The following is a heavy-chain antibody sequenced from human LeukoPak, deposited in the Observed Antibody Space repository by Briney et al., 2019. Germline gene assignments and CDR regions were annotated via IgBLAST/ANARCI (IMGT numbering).Heavy chain of an antibody. CDR2: IAGGGEYT. Sequence: GGSLRLSCAASRFTFSTYVMTWVRQAPGKGLEWVSGIAGGGEYTYYADSVKGRFTISRDNAKNSLYLQMSSLRAEDTAVYYCARAANDGYNTILDYWGQGTLVTVSS. D-gene: IGHD5-24*01. CDR1: RFTFSTYV. CDR3: ARAANDGYNTILDY. V-gene: IGHV3-21*01. J-gene: IGHJ4*02.